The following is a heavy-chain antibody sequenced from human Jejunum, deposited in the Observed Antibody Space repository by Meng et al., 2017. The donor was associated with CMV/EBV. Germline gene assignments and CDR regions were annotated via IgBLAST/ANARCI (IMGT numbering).Heavy chain of an antibody. CDR1: GFTFIDHY. V-gene: IGHV3-72*01. Sequence: SCAASGFTFIDHYMDWVRQAPGKGLEWVGRTRNKANSYTTEYAASVKGRFIISRDGSKNSLYLQMNSLKIEDTAVYYCARDYGDWGQGTLVTVSS. CDR2: TRNKANSYTT. D-gene: IGHD3-16*01. J-gene: IGHJ4*02. CDR3: ARDYGD.